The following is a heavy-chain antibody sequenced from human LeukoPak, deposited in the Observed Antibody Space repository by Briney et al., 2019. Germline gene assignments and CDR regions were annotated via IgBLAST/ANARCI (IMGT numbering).Heavy chain of an antibody. V-gene: IGHV1-69*04. J-gene: IGHJ3*02. CDR1: GYTFTSYA. CDR2: IIPILGIA. Sequence: SVKVSCKASGYTFTSYAISWVRQAPGQGLEWMGRIIPILGIANYAQKFQGRVTITADKSTSTAYMELSSLRSEDTAVYYCARPSTHYDSSGYYHHDAFDIWGQGTMVTVSS. D-gene: IGHD3-22*01. CDR3: ARPSTHYDSSGYYHHDAFDI.